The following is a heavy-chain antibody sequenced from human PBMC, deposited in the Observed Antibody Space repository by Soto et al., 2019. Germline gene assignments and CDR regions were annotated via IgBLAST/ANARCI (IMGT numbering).Heavy chain of an antibody. CDR3: ARGGNGYHILTGFSSHY. D-gene: IGHD3-9*01. CDR2: IYYSGYT. CDR1: GGSISSGDYY. J-gene: IGHJ4*02. V-gene: IGHV4-30-4*01. Sequence: LCGGSISSGDYYWTRIRQPPGKGLEWIGYIYYSGYTYYNPSLKSRITISVDTSKNQFSLKLTSVTAADTAVYFCARGGNGYHILTGFSSHYWGQGTLVTVSS.